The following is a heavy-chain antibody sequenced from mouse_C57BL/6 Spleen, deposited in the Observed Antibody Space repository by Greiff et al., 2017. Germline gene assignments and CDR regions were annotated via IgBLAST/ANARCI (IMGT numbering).Heavy chain of an antibody. CDR1: GYTFTSYW. D-gene: IGHD1-1*01. Sequence: VQLQQPGAELVKPGASVKLSCKASGYTFTSYWMHWVKQRPGQGLEWIGMIHPNSGSTNYNEKFKSKATLTVDKSSSTAYMQLSSLTSEDSAVYCCARAGGSSYFDYWGQGTTLTVSS. V-gene: IGHV1-64*01. J-gene: IGHJ2*01. CDR3: ARAGGSSYFDY. CDR2: IHPNSGST.